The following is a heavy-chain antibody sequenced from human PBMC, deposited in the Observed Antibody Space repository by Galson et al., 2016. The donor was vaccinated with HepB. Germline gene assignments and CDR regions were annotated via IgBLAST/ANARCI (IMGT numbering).Heavy chain of an antibody. Sequence: TLSLTCTVSGDPISSGGYYWSWIRQHPGKGLEWIGYIYHSGTTYYNPSLKSRVTISVDTSKNQFSLNLSSVTAADTALYSCAREGGYYDSSGHYYSTPFDYWGQGALVTVSS. V-gene: IGHV4-31*03. CDR1: GDPISSGGYY. D-gene: IGHD3-22*01. CDR3: AREGGYYDSSGHYYSTPFDY. J-gene: IGHJ4*02. CDR2: IYHSGTT.